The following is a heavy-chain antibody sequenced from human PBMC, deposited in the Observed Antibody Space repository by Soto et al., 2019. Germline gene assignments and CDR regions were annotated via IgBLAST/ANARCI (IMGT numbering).Heavy chain of an antibody. CDR3: ARAHLYYYDSSGYGHVDY. CDR2: IYYSGRT. D-gene: IGHD3-22*01. CDR1: GGSISSGDYY. Sequence: SETLSLTCTVSGGSISSGDYYWSWIRQPPGKGLEWIGYIYYSGRTYYHPSLKSRVTISVDTSKNQFSLKLSSVTAADTAVYYCARAHLYYYDSSGYGHVDYWGQGTLVTVSS. J-gene: IGHJ4*02. V-gene: IGHV4-30-4*01.